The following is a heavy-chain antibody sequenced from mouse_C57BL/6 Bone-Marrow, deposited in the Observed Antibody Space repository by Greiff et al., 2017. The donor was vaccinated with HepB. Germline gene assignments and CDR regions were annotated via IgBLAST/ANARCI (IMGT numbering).Heavy chain of an antibody. CDR3: ASYCAMDY. J-gene: IGHJ4*01. Sequence: VKLMESGPELVKPGASVKISCKASGYAFSSSWMNWVKQRPGKGLEWIGRIYPGDGDTNYNGKFKGKATLTADKSSSTAYMQLSSLTSEDSAVYFCASYCAMDYWGQGTSVTVSS. CDR1: GYAFSSSW. V-gene: IGHV1-82*01. CDR2: IYPGDGDT.